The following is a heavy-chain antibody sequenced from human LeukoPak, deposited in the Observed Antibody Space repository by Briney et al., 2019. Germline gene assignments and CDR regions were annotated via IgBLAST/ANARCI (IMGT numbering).Heavy chain of an antibody. J-gene: IGHJ4*02. D-gene: IGHD2-2*01. CDR2: INNDGSST. Sequence: PGGSLRLSCAASGFTFSSYAMHWVRQAPGKGLEYVSAINNDGSSTYYADSVKGRFTISRDNSKNTVYLQMGSLRAEDMGVYYCARTRTYCSRTSCSFDHWGQGTLVTVSS. V-gene: IGHV3-64*02. CDR3: ARTRTYCSRTSCSFDH. CDR1: GFTFSSYA.